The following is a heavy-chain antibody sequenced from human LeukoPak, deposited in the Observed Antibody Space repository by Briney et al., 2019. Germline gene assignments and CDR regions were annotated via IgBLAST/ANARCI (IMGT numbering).Heavy chain of an antibody. Sequence: TSETLSLTCTVSGGSISSTSYYCGWIRQPPGKGLEWIGSMSYSGSTYYNPSLKSRVTISIDTSKNQFSLKLSSVTAADTAVYYCARHPGIFDIWGQGTMVTVSS. J-gene: IGHJ3*02. D-gene: IGHD1-14*01. CDR3: ARHPGIFDI. CDR1: GGSISSTSYY. V-gene: IGHV4-39*01. CDR2: MSYSGST.